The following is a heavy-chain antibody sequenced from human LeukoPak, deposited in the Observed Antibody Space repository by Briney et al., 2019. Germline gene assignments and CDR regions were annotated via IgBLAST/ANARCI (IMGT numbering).Heavy chain of an antibody. J-gene: IGHJ6*02. V-gene: IGHV3-9*01. Sequence: PGRSLRLSCAASGFTFDDYAMHWVRQAPGKGLEWVSGISWNSGSIGYADSVKGRFTISRDNAKNSLYLQMNSLRAEDTALYYCAKDMAASYDFWSGAHYYGMDVWGQGTTVTVSS. CDR3: AKDMAASYDFWSGAHYYGMDV. CDR1: GFTFDDYA. D-gene: IGHD3-3*01. CDR2: ISWNSGSI.